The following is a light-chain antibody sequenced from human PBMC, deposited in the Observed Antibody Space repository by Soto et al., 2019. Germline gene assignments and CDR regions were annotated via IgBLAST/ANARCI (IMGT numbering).Light chain of an antibody. J-gene: IGKJ5*01. CDR1: QDISNY. Sequence: DIQITQSPSCLSASVGDRVTITCQASQDISNYLNWYQQKPGKAPKLLIYDASNLETGVPSRFSGSGSGTDFTFTISSLQPEDIATYYCQQYDNLFTFGQGTRLEIK. CDR2: DAS. CDR3: QQYDNLFT. V-gene: IGKV1-33*01.